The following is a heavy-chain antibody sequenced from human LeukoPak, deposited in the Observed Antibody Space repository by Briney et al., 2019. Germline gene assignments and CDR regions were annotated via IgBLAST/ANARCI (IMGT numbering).Heavy chain of an antibody. CDR1: SESFSGYF. J-gene: IGHJ4*02. CDR3: ARGSIYYGDSSAYFDY. D-gene: IGHD3-22*01. V-gene: IGHV4-34*01. Sequence: SETLSLTCGVYSESFSGYFWTYIRQPPGGGLEWIGDINHRGSTNYNPSLKSRVTISVDTSKNQFSLRLTSVTAADTAVHYCARGSIYYGDSSAYFDYWGQGSLVTVSS. CDR2: INHRGST.